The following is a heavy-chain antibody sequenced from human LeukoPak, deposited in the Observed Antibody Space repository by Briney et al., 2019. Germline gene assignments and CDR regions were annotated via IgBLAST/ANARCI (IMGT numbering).Heavy chain of an antibody. J-gene: IGHJ6*02. CDR3: ARHGQYYYYYYGMDV. CDR1: GGSISSSSSF. Sequence: SETLSLTCTVSGGSISSSSSFWGWIRQPPGKGLEWIGHIKNGGSPNYNPPLKSRVTISLDTSKNQFPLTVSSVTATDTAVYYCARHGQYYYYYYGMDVWGQGTTVTVSS. V-gene: IGHV4-39*01. CDR2: IKNGGSP.